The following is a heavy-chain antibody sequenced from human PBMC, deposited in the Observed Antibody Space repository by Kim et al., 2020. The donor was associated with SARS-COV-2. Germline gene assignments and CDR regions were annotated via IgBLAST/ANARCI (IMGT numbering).Heavy chain of an antibody. CDR1: GGSFSGYY. V-gene: IGHV4-34*01. J-gene: IGHJ4*02. Sequence: SETLSLTCAVYGGSFSGYYWSWIRQPPGKGLEWIGEINHSGSTNYNPSLKSRVTISVDTSKNQFSLKLSSVTAADTAVYYCARGKGYYYGSGSPRWDYWGQGTLVTVSS. CDR3: ARGKGYYYGSGSPRWDY. D-gene: IGHD3-10*01. CDR2: INHSGST.